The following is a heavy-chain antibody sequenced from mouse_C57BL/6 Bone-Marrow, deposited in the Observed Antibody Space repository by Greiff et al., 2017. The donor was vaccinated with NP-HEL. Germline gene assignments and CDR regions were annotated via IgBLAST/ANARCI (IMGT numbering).Heavy chain of an antibody. D-gene: IGHD1-1*01. J-gene: IGHJ2*01. Sequence: QVQLQQPGAELVRPGTSVKLSCKASGYTFTSYWMHWVKQRPGQGLEWIGVIDPSDSYTNYNQKFKGKATLTVDTSSSTAYMQLSSLTSEDSAVYYCASGDYYGSSYNWGQGTTRTVSS. CDR1: GYTFTSYW. CDR3: ASGDYYGSSYN. V-gene: IGHV1-59*01. CDR2: IDPSDSYT.